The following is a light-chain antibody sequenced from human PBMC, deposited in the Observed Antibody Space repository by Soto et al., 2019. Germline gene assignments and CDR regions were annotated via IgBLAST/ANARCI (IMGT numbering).Light chain of an antibody. V-gene: IGLV2-14*01. Sequence: QSALTQPASVSGSPGQSNTISCTGTSSDVGGYNYVSRYQQHPGKAPKLMIYEVSNRPSGVSNRFSGSKSGNTASLTISGLQTEDEADYYCSSYTSSSNYVFGTGTKVTVL. J-gene: IGLJ1*01. CDR3: SSYTSSSNYV. CDR2: EVS. CDR1: SSDVGGYNY.